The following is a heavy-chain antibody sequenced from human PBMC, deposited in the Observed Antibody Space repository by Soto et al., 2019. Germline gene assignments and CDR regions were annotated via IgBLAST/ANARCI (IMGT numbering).Heavy chain of an antibody. V-gene: IGHV3-30-3*01. CDR2: ISYDGSNK. CDR1: GFTFSSYA. CDR3: AIVLPPGQIGSWTCY. D-gene: IGHD3-10*01. J-gene: IGHJ4*02. Sequence: GGSLRLSCAASGFTFSSYAMHWVRQAPGKGLEWVAVISYDGSNKYYADSVKGRFTISRDNSKNTLYLQMNSLRAEDTAVYYCAIVLPPGQIGSWTCYWGQGTLVTVSS.